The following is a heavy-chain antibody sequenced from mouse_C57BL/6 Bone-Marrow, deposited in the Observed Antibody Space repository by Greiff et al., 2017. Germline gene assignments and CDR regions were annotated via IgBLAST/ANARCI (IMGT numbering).Heavy chain of an antibody. CDR1: GFSLTSYA. J-gene: IGHJ4*01. D-gene: IGHD1-1*01. Sequence: VQLQQSGPGLVAPSQSLSITCTVSGFSLTSYAISWVRQPPGKGLEWLGVIWTGGGTNYNSALKSRLSISKDNSKSQVFLKMNSLQTDDTARYYCARNHYGSSHYYAMDYWGQGTSVTVSS. V-gene: IGHV2-9-1*01. CDR2: IWTGGGT. CDR3: ARNHYGSSHYYAMDY.